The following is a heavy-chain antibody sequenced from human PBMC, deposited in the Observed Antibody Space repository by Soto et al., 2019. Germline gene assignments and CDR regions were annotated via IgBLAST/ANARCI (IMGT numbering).Heavy chain of an antibody. CDR2: ISYDGSNK. CDR3: AKPSYYDFWSGYSYYFDY. D-gene: IGHD3-3*01. J-gene: IGHJ4*02. V-gene: IGHV3-30*18. Sequence: GSLRLSCAASGFTFSSYGMHWVRQAPGKGLEWVAVISYDGSNKYYADSVKGRFTISRDNSKNTLYLQMNSLRAEDTAVYYCAKPSYYDFWSGYSYYFDYWGQGTLVTVSS. CDR1: GFTFSSYG.